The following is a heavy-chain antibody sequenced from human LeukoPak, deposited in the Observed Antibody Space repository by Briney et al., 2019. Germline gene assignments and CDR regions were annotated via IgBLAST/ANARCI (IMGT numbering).Heavy chain of an antibody. J-gene: IGHJ6*02. CDR2: ISGSGGST. V-gene: IGHV3-23*01. CDR1: GFTFSSYA. CDR3: AKGARGPGDYYYGMDV. Sequence: GGSLRLSCAASGFTFSSYAMSWVSQAPGKGLEWVSAISGSGGSTYYADSVKGRFTISRDNSKNTLYLQMNSLRAEDTAVYYCAKGARGPGDYYYGMDVWGQGTTVTVSS. D-gene: IGHD7-27*01.